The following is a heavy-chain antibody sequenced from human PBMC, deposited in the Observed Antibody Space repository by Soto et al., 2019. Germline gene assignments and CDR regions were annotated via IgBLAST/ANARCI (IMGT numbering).Heavy chain of an antibody. CDR3: ARSLGIAAAGTD. CDR1: GYTFTSYS. CDR2: ISGYNGNT. Sequence: ASVKVSCKASGYTFTSYSFNWVRQAPGQGLEWMGWISGYNGNTNYARKLQGRVTMTTDTSTSTAYMELRSLKSDDTAMYYCARSLGIAAAGTDWGQGTLVTVSS. J-gene: IGHJ4*02. V-gene: IGHV1-18*01. D-gene: IGHD6-13*01.